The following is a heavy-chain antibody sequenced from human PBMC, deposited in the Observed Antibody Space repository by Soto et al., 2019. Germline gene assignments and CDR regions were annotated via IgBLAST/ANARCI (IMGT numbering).Heavy chain of an antibody. J-gene: IGHJ4*02. V-gene: IGHV1-2*02. CDR2: INPNSGGT. D-gene: IGHD4-17*01. Sequence: ASVKVSCKASGYTFTGYYMHWVRQAPGQGLEWMGWINPNSGGTNYAQKFQGRATMTRDTSISTAYMELSRLRSDDTAVYYCARDLPTVDPLFDYWGQGTLVTVSS. CDR1: GYTFTGYY. CDR3: ARDLPTVDPLFDY.